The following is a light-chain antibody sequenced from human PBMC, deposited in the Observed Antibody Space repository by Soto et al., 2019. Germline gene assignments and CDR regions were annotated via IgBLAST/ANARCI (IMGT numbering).Light chain of an antibody. CDR3: QQRHRWPIT. J-gene: IGKJ5*01. V-gene: IGKV3-11*01. CDR2: DAS. Sequence: EVVLTQSSVSLSLSPGVRATLSCRARKSFRGLLAWYKQKPGPDPRLLIYDASNRATGIPPRFSGSGSGTDFTLTISSLEPEDAAVYYCQQRHRWPITFGQGTQLEIK. CDR1: KSFRGL.